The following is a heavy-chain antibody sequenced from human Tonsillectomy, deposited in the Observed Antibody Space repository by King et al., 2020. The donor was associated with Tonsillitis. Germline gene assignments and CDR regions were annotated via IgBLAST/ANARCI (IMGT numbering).Heavy chain of an antibody. CDR1: GFTFDDYA. V-gene: IGHV3-43*02. Sequence: VQLVESGGGVVQPGGSLRLSCVASGFTFDDYAMHWVRQAPGKGLEWVSLISGDGGSTNYADSVKGRFTISRDNSKDSLYLQMNSLRTEDTALYYCAKNYYGAGRFYNDAYMDVWGKGTTVTVSS. D-gene: IGHD3-10*01. CDR3: AKNYYGAGRFYNDAYMDV. J-gene: IGHJ6*03. CDR2: ISGDGGST.